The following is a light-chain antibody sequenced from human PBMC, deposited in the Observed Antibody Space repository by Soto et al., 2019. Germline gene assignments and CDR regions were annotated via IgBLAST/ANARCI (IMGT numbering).Light chain of an antibody. Sequence: EIVLTQSPGTLSLSPGERATLSCRASQSASSSYLAWYQQKPGQAPRLLIYGASIRAAGIPDRFSGSGSGTDFSLTISRLEPEDFAVYYCQQYAGSLTWTFCPGTRVEIK. V-gene: IGKV3-20*01. CDR2: GAS. J-gene: IGKJ1*01. CDR3: QQYAGSLTWT. CDR1: QSASSSY.